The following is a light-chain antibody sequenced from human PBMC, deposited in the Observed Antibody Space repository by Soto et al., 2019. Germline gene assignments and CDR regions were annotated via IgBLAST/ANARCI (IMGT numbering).Light chain of an antibody. Sequence: EIVMTQSPATLSVSPGERATLSCRASQSVSSNLASYQQKPGQAPSLLIYGASTRATGIPARFSGSGSGTEFTLTISSLQSADFAVYYCQHYNNWPPWTFGQGTKVEMK. J-gene: IGKJ1*01. CDR3: QHYNNWPPWT. CDR2: GAS. V-gene: IGKV3-15*01. CDR1: QSVSSN.